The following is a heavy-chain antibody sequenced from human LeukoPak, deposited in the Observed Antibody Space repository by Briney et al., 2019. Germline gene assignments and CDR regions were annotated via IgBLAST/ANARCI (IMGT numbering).Heavy chain of an antibody. Sequence: KASETLSLTCTVSGGSISSGGYYWSWIRQHPGKGLEWIGYIYYSGSTYYNPSLKSRVTISVDTSKNQFSLKLSSVTAADTAVYHCARAIHYYGAGSYYFDYWGQGTLVTVSS. CDR3: ARAIHYYGAGSYYFDY. J-gene: IGHJ4*02. CDR1: GGSISSGGYY. V-gene: IGHV4-31*03. D-gene: IGHD3-10*01. CDR2: IYYSGST.